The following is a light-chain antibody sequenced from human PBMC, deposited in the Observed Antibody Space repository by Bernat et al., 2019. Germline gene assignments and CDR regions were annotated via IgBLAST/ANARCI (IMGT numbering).Light chain of an antibody. Sequence: QSALTQPASVSGSPGQSITISCTGTSSDVGGYNYVSWYQQHPGKAPKLMIYDVSNRPSGVSNRFSVSNSGNTASLTISGLQAEDEADYYCSSYTSSSTYVFGTGTKVTVL. V-gene: IGLV2-14*03. CDR1: SSDVGGYNY. J-gene: IGLJ1*01. CDR2: DVS. CDR3: SSYTSSSTYV.